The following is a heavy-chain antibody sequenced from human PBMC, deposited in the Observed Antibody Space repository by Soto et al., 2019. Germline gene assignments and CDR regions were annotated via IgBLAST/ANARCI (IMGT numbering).Heavy chain of an antibody. D-gene: IGHD1-26*01. J-gene: IGHJ4*02. CDR1: GFSLSKARMG. CDR3: ARALREGLPIYSFDS. CDR2: IFWNDER. V-gene: IGHV2-26*01. Sequence: QVTLKESGPVLVKPTETLTLTCTVSGFSLSKARMGVSWIRQPPGKALEWLAHIFWNDERSYNTSLKSRLTISRDTSKSPVVLTMTNVDPVDTGTYFCARALREGLPIYSFDSWGQGTLVTVSS.